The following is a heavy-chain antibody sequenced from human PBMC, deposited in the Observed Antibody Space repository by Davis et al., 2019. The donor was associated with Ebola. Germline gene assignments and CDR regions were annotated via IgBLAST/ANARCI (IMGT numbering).Heavy chain of an antibody. D-gene: IGHD6-19*01. J-gene: IGHJ4*02. CDR3: SGPRLTYNSGWYYFDY. CDR2: VNYVGDT. CDR1: GFTFSDYY. Sequence: GSLRLSCAASGFTFSDYYMSWIRQPPGKGLEWIASVNYVGDTFYNPSLKNRVTISADTSNNQFSLKLSSVTAADTSVYYCSGPRLTYNSGWYYFDYWGQGIPVTVSS. V-gene: IGHV4-39*01.